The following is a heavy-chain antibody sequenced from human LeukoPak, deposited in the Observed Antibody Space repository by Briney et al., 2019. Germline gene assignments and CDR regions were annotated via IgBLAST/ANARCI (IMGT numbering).Heavy chain of an antibody. D-gene: IGHD6-19*01. J-gene: IGHJ5*02. CDR2: TVSRGTT. V-gene: IGHV3-23*01. Sequence: GGSLRLSCVASGFTFTSDALNWVRQAPGKGLEWVSSTVSRGTTQYADSVKGRFTVSRDTSKNTLYLQMNSLRADDTAVYYCAKCSTSAYTTGWCNWIDPWGQGTLVTVSS. CDR1: GFTFTSDA. CDR3: AKCSTSAYTTGWCNWIDP.